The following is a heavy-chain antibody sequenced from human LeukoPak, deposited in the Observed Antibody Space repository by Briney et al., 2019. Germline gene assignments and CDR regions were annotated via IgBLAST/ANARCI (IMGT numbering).Heavy chain of an antibody. J-gene: IGHJ4*02. CDR3: AKRVDYSSPGGYFDH. V-gene: IGHV3-23*01. CDR2: ISDSGGRT. Sequence: GGSLRLPCAASGFTFSRYGMNWVRQAPGKGPEWLSSISDSGGRTYYTDSVKGRFTISRDNSRNMVYLQMDSLRVEDTAVYYCAKRVDYSSPGGYFDHWGQGTQVTVSS. D-gene: IGHD4-11*01. CDR1: GFTFSRYG.